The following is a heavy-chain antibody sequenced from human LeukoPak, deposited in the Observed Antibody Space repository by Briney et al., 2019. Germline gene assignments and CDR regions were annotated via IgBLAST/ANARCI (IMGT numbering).Heavy chain of an antibody. Sequence: SETLSLTCTVSGGSISSYYWSWIRQPAGKGLEWIGRIYTSGSTNYNPSLKSRATMSVDTSKNQFSLKLSSVTAADTAVYYCAREGAGVVVPAARALDYWGQGTLVTVSS. J-gene: IGHJ4*02. CDR3: AREGAGVVVPAARALDY. V-gene: IGHV4-4*07. D-gene: IGHD2-2*01. CDR1: GGSISSYY. CDR2: IYTSGST.